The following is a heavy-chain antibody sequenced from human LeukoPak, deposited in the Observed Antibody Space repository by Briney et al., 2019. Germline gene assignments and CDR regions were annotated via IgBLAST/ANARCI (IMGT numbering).Heavy chain of an antibody. CDR2: ISGSGVNT. Sequence: GGSLRLSCAASGFTFSSYAMSWVRQAPGKGLEWVSVISGSGVNTYYADSVKGRFTISRDNSKNSLYLQMNSLRAEDTAVYYCARGDFWSGYLSYWGQGTLVTVSS. V-gene: IGHV3-23*01. D-gene: IGHD3-3*01. CDR1: GFTFSSYA. J-gene: IGHJ4*02. CDR3: ARGDFWSGYLSY.